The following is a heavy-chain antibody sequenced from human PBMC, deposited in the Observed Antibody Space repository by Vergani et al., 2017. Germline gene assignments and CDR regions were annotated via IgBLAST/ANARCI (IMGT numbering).Heavy chain of an antibody. D-gene: IGHD5-12*01. J-gene: IGHJ2*01. CDR3: ARVKCGYSGYDYFWYIDV. CDR1: GGTFSSYA. V-gene: IGHV1-69*01. CDR2: IIPIFGTA. Sequence: QVQLVQSGAEVKKPGSSVKVSCKASGGTFSSYAISWVRQAPGQGLEWMGGIIPIFGTANYAQKFQGRVTMTADESTSTAYMELSSLRSEDTAVYYCARVKCGYSGYDYFWYIDVWGRGTLVTVSS.